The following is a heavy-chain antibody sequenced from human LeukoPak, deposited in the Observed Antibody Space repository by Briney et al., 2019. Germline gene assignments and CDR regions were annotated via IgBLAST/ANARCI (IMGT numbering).Heavy chain of an antibody. CDR2: IRGDGGST. V-gene: IGHV3-43*02. Sequence: PGGSLRLSCAASGFTFDDYAMHWVRQAPGKGLEWVSLIRGDGGSTYYADSVKGRFTISRDNSKNSLYLQMNSLRTEDTALYYCAKGATFGGVIAPDAFDIWGQGTMVTVSS. CDR3: AKGATFGGVIAPDAFDI. D-gene: IGHD3-16*02. CDR1: GFTFDDYA. J-gene: IGHJ3*02.